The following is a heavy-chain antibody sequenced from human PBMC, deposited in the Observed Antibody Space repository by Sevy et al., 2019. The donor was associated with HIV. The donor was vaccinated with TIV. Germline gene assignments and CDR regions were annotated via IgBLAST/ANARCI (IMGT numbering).Heavy chain of an antibody. J-gene: IGHJ6*02. CDR1: GFTVSSNY. Sequence: GGSLRLSCAASGFTVSSNYMSWVRQAPGKGLEWVSVIYSGGSTYYADSVKGRFTISRDNSKNTLYLQMNSLRAEDTAVYYCARESGSYYYYGMDVWGQGTTATVSS. CDR2: IYSGGST. D-gene: IGHD1-26*01. V-gene: IGHV3-53*01. CDR3: ARESGSYYYYGMDV.